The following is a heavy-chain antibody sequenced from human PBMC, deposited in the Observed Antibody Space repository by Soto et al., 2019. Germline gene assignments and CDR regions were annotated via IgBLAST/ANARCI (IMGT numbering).Heavy chain of an antibody. J-gene: IGHJ6*02. Sequence: SVKVSCKASGGTFSSYAISWVRQAPGQGLEWMGGIIPIFGTANYAQKFQGRVTITADESTSTAYMELSSLRSEDTAVYYCARNLYCSGGSCYPADYYYGMDVWGQGTTVTVSS. CDR2: IIPIFGTA. CDR3: ARNLYCSGGSCYPADYYYGMDV. CDR1: GGTFSSYA. D-gene: IGHD2-15*01. V-gene: IGHV1-69*13.